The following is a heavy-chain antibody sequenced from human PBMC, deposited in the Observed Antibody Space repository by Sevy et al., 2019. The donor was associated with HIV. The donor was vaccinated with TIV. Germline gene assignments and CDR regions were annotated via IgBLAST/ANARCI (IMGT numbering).Heavy chain of an antibody. J-gene: IGHJ6*02. CDR2: INHSGST. Sequence: SETLSLTCAVYGGSFSGYYWSWIRQPPGKGLEWIGEINHSGSTNYNPSLKSRVTISVDTSKNQLSLKLSSVTAADTAVYYCARVPRYCSSTSCYTAGTGGYYYYGMDVWGQGTTVTVSS. V-gene: IGHV4-34*01. D-gene: IGHD2-2*02. CDR3: ARVPRYCSSTSCYTAGTGGYYYYGMDV. CDR1: GGSFSGYY.